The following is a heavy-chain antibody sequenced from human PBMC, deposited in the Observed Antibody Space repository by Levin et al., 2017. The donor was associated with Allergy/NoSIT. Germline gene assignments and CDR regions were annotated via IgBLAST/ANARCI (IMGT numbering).Heavy chain of an antibody. J-gene: IGHJ4*02. D-gene: IGHD5-18*01. CDR1: GGSISSYY. V-gene: IGHV4-59*01. CDR3: ARDKGGYSAGIDY. Sequence: GSLRLSCTVSGGSISSYYWSWIRQPPGKGLEWIGYIYYSGSTNYNPSLKSRVTISVDTSKNQFSLKLSSVTAADTAVYYCARDKGGYSAGIDYWGQGTLVTVSS. CDR2: IYYSGST.